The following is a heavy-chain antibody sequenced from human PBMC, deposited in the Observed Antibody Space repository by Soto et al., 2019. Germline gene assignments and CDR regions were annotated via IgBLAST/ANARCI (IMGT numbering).Heavy chain of an antibody. CDR1: GGSVSSGSYY. CDR2: IYYSGST. V-gene: IGHV4-61*01. J-gene: IGHJ4*03. CDR3: ATRTVSYAQLDY. Sequence: SETLSLTCTVSGGSVSSGSYYWSWIRQPPGKGLEWIGYIYYSGSTNYNPSLKSRVTISVDTSKNQFSLKLSSVTAADTALYNCATRTVSYAQLDYWGQGTVVTVSS. D-gene: IGHD2-2*01.